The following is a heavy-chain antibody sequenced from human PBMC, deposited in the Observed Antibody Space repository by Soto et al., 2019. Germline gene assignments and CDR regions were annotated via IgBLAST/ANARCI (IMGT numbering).Heavy chain of an antibody. CDR1: GYSFTRYW. CDR3: ARQRVYGGNSEYYFYYAMDV. D-gene: IGHD4-17*01. V-gene: IGHV5-51*01. J-gene: IGHJ6*02. Sequence: GESLKISGTVSGYSFTRYWIGWVRQMPGKGLEWMGIIYPGDSDTRYSPSFQGQVTISADKSITTAYLQWSSLKASDTAMYYCARQRVYGGNSEYYFYYAMDVWGQGTTVTVSS. CDR2: IYPGDSDT.